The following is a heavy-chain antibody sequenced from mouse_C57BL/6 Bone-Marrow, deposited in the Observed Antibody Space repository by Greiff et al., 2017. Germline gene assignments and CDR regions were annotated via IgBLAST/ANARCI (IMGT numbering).Heavy chain of an antibody. Sequence: QVQLKESGPGLVAPSQSLSITCTVSGFSLTSYAISWVRQPPGKGLEWLGVIWRGGSTDYNAAFMSRLSITKDNSKSQVFFKMNSLQADDTAIYYCAKTQLRRGAMDYWGQGTSVTVSS. V-gene: IGHV2-5*01. CDR3: AKTQLRRGAMDY. CDR2: IWRGGST. J-gene: IGHJ4*01. D-gene: IGHD2-12*01. CDR1: GFSLTSYA.